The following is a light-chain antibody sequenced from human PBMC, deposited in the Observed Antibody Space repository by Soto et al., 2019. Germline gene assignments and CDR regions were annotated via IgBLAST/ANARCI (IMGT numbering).Light chain of an antibody. CDR2: GAS. CDR3: QQRSNLVS. J-gene: IGKJ5*01. CDR1: QSVSSD. V-gene: IGKV3-11*01. Sequence: EIVLTQSPATLSVSPGDRATLSCRASQSVSSDLAWYHQKPGQAPRLLIYGASTRATGIPARFSGSGSGTDFTLTISSLEPEDFAVYYCQQRSNLVSFGPGTRWRL.